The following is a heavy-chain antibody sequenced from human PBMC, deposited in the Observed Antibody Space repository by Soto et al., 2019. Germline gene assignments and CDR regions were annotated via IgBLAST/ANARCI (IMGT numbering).Heavy chain of an antibody. CDR3: AKPVGAFLEWLSYFDY. Sequence: GGSLRLSCAASGFTFSSYGMHWVRQAPGKGLEWVAVISYDGSNKYYADSVKGRFTISRDNSKNTLYLQMNSLRAEDTAVYYCAKPVGAFLEWLSYFDYWGQGTLVTVSS. CDR1: GFTFSSYG. D-gene: IGHD3-3*02. J-gene: IGHJ4*02. V-gene: IGHV3-30*18. CDR2: ISYDGSNK.